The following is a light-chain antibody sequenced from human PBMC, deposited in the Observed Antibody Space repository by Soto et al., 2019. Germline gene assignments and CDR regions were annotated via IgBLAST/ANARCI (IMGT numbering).Light chain of an antibody. CDR2: DAT. V-gene: IGKV3-11*01. CDR1: QNIVTC. J-gene: IGKJ3*01. Sequence: VVLTQSPGTLSLSPGETATLSCRASQNIVTCLAWYQHKPGQPPRLLIYDATNRATDAPARFRSSGSETVVTLTITSLKPEDFEISYCQHRSNWPAGFSFGPGTRVDIK. CDR3: QHRSNWPAGFS.